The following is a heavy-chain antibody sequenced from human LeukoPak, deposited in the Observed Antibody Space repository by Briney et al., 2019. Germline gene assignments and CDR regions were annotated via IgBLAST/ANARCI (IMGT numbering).Heavy chain of an antibody. V-gene: IGHV3-30*02. CDR1: GFTFSSYG. D-gene: IGHD2-15*01. J-gene: IGHJ4*02. Sequence: GSLRLSCAASGFTFSSYGMHWVRQAPGKGLEWVAVIWYDGSNNYYADSVKGRFTISRDNSKNTLYLQMNSLRAEDTAVYYCAKDGVVVAATLYYFDYWGQGTLVTVSS. CDR3: AKDGVVVAATLYYFDY. CDR2: IWYDGSNN.